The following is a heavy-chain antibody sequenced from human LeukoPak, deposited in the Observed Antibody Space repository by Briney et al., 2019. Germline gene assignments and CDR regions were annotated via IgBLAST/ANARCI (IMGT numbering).Heavy chain of an antibody. CDR1: GFTFSSYW. J-gene: IGHJ4*02. CDR2: INSDGSST. D-gene: IGHD6-19*01. V-gene: IGHV3-74*01. Sequence: GGSLRLSCAASGFTFSSYWMHWVRQAPGKGLVWVSRINSDGSSTTYADSVKGRFTISRDNAKNTLYLQMNSLRAEDTAVYYCARVPSTQWLVYYFDCWGQGTLVTVSS. CDR3: ARVPSTQWLVYYFDC.